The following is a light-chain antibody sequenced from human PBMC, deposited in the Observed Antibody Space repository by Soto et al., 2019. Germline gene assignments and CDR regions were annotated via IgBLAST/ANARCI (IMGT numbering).Light chain of an antibody. Sequence: EIVLTQSPATQSLSPGERATLSCRASQSVSSYLAWYQQKPGQAPRLLIYDASNRATGIPARFSGSGSGTDFTLTISSLEPEDFAVYYCQQRSNWSWTFGRGTKVEIK. V-gene: IGKV3-11*01. CDR1: QSVSSY. J-gene: IGKJ1*01. CDR2: DAS. CDR3: QQRSNWSWT.